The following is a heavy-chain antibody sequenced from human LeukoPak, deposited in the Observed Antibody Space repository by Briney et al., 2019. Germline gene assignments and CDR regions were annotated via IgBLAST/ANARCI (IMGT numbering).Heavy chain of an antibody. CDR1: GYTLTELS. V-gene: IGHV1-24*01. CDR3: ARLTIFGVADYYYMDV. J-gene: IGHJ6*03. Sequence: ASVKVSCKVSGYTLTELSMHWVRQAPGKGLEWMGGFDPEDGETIYAQKFQGRVTMTEDTSTDTAYMELSSLRSEDTAVYYCARLTIFGVADYYYMDVWGKGTTVTVSS. D-gene: IGHD3-3*01. CDR2: FDPEDGET.